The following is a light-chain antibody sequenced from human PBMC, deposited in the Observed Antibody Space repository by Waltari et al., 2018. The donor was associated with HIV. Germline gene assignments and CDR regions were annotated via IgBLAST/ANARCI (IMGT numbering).Light chain of an antibody. J-gene: IGKJ3*01. CDR1: QGITNY. CDR3: QKYSSAPFT. Sequence: DIQMTQSPSSLSASVGDRVTIACRASQGITNYLAWYQQKPGKVPEPLIYAASTVQSGVRSRFSGSGSGTDFSLTISSLQPEDVATYYCQKYSSAPFTFGPGTKVDIK. V-gene: IGKV1-27*01. CDR2: AAS.